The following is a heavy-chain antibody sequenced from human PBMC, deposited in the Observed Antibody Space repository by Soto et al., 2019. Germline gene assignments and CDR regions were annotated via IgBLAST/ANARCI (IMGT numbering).Heavy chain of an antibody. V-gene: IGHV3-30-3*01. CDR3: ASLVVVAATFDY. Sequence: QVQLVESGGGVVQPGRSLRLSCAASGFTFSTYAMHWVRQAPGNGLEWVAVISYDGSNKYYADSVKGRFTISRDNSKNTLYLQMNSLRAEDTAVYYCASLVVVAATFDYWGQGTLVTVSS. J-gene: IGHJ4*02. CDR2: ISYDGSNK. CDR1: GFTFSTYA. D-gene: IGHD2-15*01.